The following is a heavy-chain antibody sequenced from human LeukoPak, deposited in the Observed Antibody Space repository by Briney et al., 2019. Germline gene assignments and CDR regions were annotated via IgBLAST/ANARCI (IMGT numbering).Heavy chain of an antibody. CDR3: ARTPLDCSSTSCYGYDAFDI. CDR1: GGTFSSYA. J-gene: IGHJ3*02. Sequence: ASVKVSCKASGGTFSSYAISWVRQAPGQGLEWMGGIIPIFGTANYAQKFQGRVTITADESTSTAYMELSSLRSEDTAVYYCARTPLDCSSTSCYGYDAFDIWGQGTMVTVPS. D-gene: IGHD2-2*01. CDR2: IIPIFGTA. V-gene: IGHV1-69*01.